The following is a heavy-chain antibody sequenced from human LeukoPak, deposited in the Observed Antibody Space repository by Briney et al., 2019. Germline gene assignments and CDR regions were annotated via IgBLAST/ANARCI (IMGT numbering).Heavy chain of an antibody. D-gene: IGHD2-2*01. CDR3: ARGRIVVVPAAMAGYYYYYYMDV. J-gene: IGHJ6*03. CDR2: INHSGST. Sequence: SETLSLTCAVYGGSFSGYYWSWIRQPPGKGLEWIGEINHSGSTNYNPSLKSRVTISVDTSKNQFSLKLSSVTAADTAVYYCARGRIVVVPAAMAGYYYYYYMDVWGKGTTVTVSS. CDR1: GGSFSGYY. V-gene: IGHV4-34*01.